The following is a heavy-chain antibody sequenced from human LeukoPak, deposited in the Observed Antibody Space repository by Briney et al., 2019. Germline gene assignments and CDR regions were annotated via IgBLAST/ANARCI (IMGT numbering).Heavy chain of an antibody. CDR3: ARDPKTSDYYYGMDV. J-gene: IGHJ6*02. Sequence: GASVKVSCKASGYTFTSYGISWVRQAPGQGLEWMGWISAYNGNTNYAQKLQGRVTMTTDTSTSTAYMELRSLRSDDTAVYYCARDPKTSDYYYGMDVWGQGTTVTVSS. CDR1: GYTFTSYG. CDR2: ISAYNGNT. V-gene: IGHV1-18*01.